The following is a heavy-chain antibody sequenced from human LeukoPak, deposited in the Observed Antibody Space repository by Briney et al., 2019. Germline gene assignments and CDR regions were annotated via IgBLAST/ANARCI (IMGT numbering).Heavy chain of an antibody. Sequence: GESLKISCMGSGYRFTSYWIGWVRQMPGKGPEWMGLIYPSDTRYSPSFQGQVTISADKSITTAYLQWSSLKASDTAMYYCARQGRAGGYTYGYFDYWGQGTLVTVSS. D-gene: IGHD5-18*01. J-gene: IGHJ4*02. CDR3: ARQGRAGGYTYGYFDY. CDR2: IYPSDT. V-gene: IGHV5-51*01. CDR1: GYRFTSYW.